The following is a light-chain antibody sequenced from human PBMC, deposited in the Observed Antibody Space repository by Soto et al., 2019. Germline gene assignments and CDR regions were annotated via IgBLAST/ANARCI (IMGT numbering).Light chain of an antibody. CDR2: DAS. CDR3: QQRSNWPPEIT. V-gene: IGKV3-11*01. CDR1: QSVSIS. J-gene: IGKJ5*01. Sequence: EIVLAQSPATLSLSPGEGATLSCRASQSVSISLAWYQQKPGQAPRLLIYDASNRATGVPARFSGSGSGTDFTLTVSSLEPEDFALYYCQQRSNWPPEITFGQGTRREIK.